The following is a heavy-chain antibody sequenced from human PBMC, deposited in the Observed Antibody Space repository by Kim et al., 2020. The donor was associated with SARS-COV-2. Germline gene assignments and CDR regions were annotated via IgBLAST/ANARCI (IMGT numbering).Heavy chain of an antibody. V-gene: IGHV3-7*03. D-gene: IGHD6-13*01. CDR3: ARDSIAAGGNYYFYGMDV. J-gene: IGHJ6*02. Sequence: GESLRLSCAGSGFTFSTYWMSWVRQAPGKGLEWVANIKQDGSEQYYVDSVKGRFTISRDNAKNLMYLQMNSLRAEDTAVYYCARDSIAAGGNYYFYGMDVWGQGTTVTVSS. CDR1: GFTFSTYW. CDR2: IKQDGSEQ.